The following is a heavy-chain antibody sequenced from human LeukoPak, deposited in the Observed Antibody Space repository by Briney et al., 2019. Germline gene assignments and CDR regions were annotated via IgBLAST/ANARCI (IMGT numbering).Heavy chain of an antibody. CDR3: TRGSRSSGFRYY. V-gene: IGHV3-49*03. D-gene: IGHD6-6*01. CDR2: IRSKAYGGTT. CDR1: GFTFGDYA. Sequence: GGSLRLSCTASGFTFGDYAMSWFRQAPGKGPKGWGFIRSKAYGGTTEYAASVKGRFTISSDDSKRIAYLQMNSLKTEDPAVYYCTRGSRSSGFRYYWGQGTLVTVSS. J-gene: IGHJ4*02.